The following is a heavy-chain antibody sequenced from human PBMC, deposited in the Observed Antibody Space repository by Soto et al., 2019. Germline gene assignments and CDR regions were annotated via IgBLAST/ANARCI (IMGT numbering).Heavy chain of an antibody. CDR3: AILGCSSTSCYRYYYYYMDV. V-gene: IGHV1-24*01. D-gene: IGHD2-2*01. CDR1: GYTLTELS. J-gene: IGHJ6*03. Sequence: ASVKVSCKVSGYTLTELSMHWVRQAPGKGLEWMGGMNSKDGDTIYAQKFQGRVTMTRDTSINTAYMELSSLRSEDTAVYYCAILGCSSTSCYRYYYYYMDVWGKGTTVTVSS. CDR2: MNSKDGDT.